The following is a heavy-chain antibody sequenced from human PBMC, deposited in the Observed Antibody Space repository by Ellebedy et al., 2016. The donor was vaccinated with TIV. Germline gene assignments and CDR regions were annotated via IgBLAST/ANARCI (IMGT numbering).Heavy chain of an antibody. D-gene: IGHD4-11*01. J-gene: IGHJ2*01. CDR3: ARDRGMTTVTTSWYFDL. V-gene: IGHV3-33*08. CDR2: IWYDGSKK. Sequence: GESLKISCAASGFTFSTYGMHWVRQTPGKGLEWVAVIWYDGSKKYYGDSVKGRFTISRENAKNSLYLQMNSLRAGDTAVYYCARDRGMTTVTTSWYFDLWGRGTLVTVSS. CDR1: GFTFSTYG.